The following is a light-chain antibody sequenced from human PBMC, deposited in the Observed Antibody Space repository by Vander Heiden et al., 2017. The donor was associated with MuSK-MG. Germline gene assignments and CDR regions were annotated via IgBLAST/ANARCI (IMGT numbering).Light chain of an antibody. CDR2: DAS. CDR3: QQYGNSPRT. V-gene: IGKV3-20*01. J-gene: IGKJ1*01. Sequence: EIVLTQSPGTVSLSPGERATLSCRASQTVSSNYLAWYQQKGGQAPRLLIYDASSRATGIPDRFSGSGSGTDFALTISRLEPEDFAVYYCQQYGNSPRTFGQGTKVEI. CDR1: QTVSSNY.